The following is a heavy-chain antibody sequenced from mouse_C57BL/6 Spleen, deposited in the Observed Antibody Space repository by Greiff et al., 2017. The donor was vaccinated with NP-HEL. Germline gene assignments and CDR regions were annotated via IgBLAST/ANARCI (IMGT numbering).Heavy chain of an antibody. CDR2: IDPNSGGT. J-gene: IGHJ2*01. CDR3: ARSRDYYHDY. Sequence: QVQLQQPGAELVKPGASVKLSCKASGYTFTSYWMHWVKQRPGGGLEWIGRIDPNSGGTKYNEKFKSKATLTVDKPSSTAYMQLSSLTSEDSAVYYCARSRDYYHDYWGQGTTLTVSS. CDR1: GYTFTSYW. V-gene: IGHV1-72*01.